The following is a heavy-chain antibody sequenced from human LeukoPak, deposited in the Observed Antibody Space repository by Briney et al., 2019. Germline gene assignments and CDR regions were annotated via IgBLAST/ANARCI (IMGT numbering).Heavy chain of an antibody. J-gene: IGHJ4*02. Sequence: SVKVSCKASGGTFSSYAISWVRQAPGQGLEWMGGIIPIFGTANYTQKFQGRVTITADESTSTAYMELSSLRSEDTAVYYCARENCSGGSCYFDTLAYFDYWGQGTLVTVSS. CDR2: IIPIFGTA. D-gene: IGHD2-15*01. V-gene: IGHV1-69*13. CDR1: GGTFSSYA. CDR3: ARENCSGGSCYFDTLAYFDY.